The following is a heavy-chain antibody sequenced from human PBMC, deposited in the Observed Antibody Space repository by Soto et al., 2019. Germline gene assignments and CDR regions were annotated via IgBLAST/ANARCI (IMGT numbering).Heavy chain of an antibody. CDR1: AFTFSTYW. Sequence: PGGSLRLSCAASAFTFSTYWMSWVRQAPGRGLEWVANIKQDGSEKYYVDSVKGRFTISRDNAKNSLYLQMNSLRAEDTAVYYCARGSTYYYDSSGYYIYYFDYWGQGTLVTVS. CDR3: ARGSTYYYDSSGYYIYYFDY. J-gene: IGHJ4*02. D-gene: IGHD3-22*01. CDR2: IKQDGSEK. V-gene: IGHV3-7*03.